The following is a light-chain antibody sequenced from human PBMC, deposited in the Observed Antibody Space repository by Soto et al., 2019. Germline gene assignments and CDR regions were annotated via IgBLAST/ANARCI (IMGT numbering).Light chain of an antibody. CDR1: QSVSSY. CDR3: QQRSNWPSIT. V-gene: IGKV3-11*01. CDR2: DAS. Sequence: EIVLTQSPGTLSLSPGERATLSFRSSQSVSSYLAWYQQKPGQAPRLLIYDASNRATGIPARFSGSGSGTDFTLTISSLEPEDFAVYYCQQRSNWPSITFGQGTRLEIK. J-gene: IGKJ5*01.